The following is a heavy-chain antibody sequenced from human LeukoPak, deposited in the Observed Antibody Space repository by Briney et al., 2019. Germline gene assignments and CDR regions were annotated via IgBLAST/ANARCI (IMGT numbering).Heavy chain of an antibody. CDR2: INPNSGGT. Sequence: ASVKVSCKASGYTFTGYYMHWVRQAPGQGLEWMGWINPNSGGTNYAQKFQGRVTMTRDTSISTAYMELSRLRSDDTAVYYCARGGRWYYYDSSGYRNFDYWGQGTLVTVSS. J-gene: IGHJ4*02. CDR1: GYTFTGYY. CDR3: ARGGRWYYYDSSGYRNFDY. V-gene: IGHV1-2*02. D-gene: IGHD3-22*01.